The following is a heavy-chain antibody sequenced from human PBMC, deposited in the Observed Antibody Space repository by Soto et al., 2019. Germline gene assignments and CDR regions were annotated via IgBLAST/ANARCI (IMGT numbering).Heavy chain of an antibody. CDR3: ARGGRSRYGVDS. V-gene: IGHV1-18*01. CDR1: GYTFTSYG. CDR2: ISAFKGNT. Sequence: VQLVQSGAEVKEPGASVKVSCKASGYTFTSYGISWVRQAPGQGLEWMGWISAFKGNTNYEQKLQGRVTMTPDTSKKPAYRELRSLRSDDTAGYYCARGGRSRYGVDSWGQGTLVTVSS. D-gene: IGHD6-13*01. J-gene: IGHJ4*02.